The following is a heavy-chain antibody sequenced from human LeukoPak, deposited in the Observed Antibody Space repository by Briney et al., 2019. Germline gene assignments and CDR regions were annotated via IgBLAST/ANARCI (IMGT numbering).Heavy chain of an antibody. Sequence: SETLSLTCTVSGGSISSYYWSWIRQPAGKGLEWIGCIYTSGSTNYNPSLKSRVTMSVDTSKNQFSLKLSSVTAADTAVYYCARDSSSWYGYYYYYMDVWGKGTTVTVSS. CDR1: GGSISSYY. CDR2: IYTSGST. D-gene: IGHD6-13*01. J-gene: IGHJ6*03. V-gene: IGHV4-4*07. CDR3: ARDSSSWYGYYYYYMDV.